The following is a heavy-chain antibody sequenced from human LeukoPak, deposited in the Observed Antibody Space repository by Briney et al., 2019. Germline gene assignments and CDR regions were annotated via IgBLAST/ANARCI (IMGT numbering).Heavy chain of an antibody. D-gene: IGHD6-19*01. CDR1: GYTFTNYD. J-gene: IGHJ3*02. CDR3: ARDLGSSGWYYAFDI. CDR2: MNPNSGNT. Sequence: ASVKVSCKASGYTFTNYDINWVRQATGQGLEWMGWMNPNSGNTGYAQKFQGRVTITRNTSISTAYMELSSLRSEDTAVYYCARDLGSSGWYYAFDIWGQGTMVTVSS. V-gene: IGHV1-8*03.